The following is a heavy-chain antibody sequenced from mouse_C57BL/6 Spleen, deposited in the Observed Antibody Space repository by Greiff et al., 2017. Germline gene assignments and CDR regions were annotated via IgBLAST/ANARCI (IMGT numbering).Heavy chain of an antibody. CDR2: IHPNSGST. CDR3: APTTVVDYWYFDV. D-gene: IGHD1-1*01. V-gene: IGHV1-64*01. CDR1: GYTFTSYW. Sequence: VQLQQPGAELVKPGASVKLSCKASGYTFTSYWMHWVKQRPGQGLEWIGMIHPNSGSTNYNEKFKSKATLTVDKSSSTAYMQLCSLTSEDSAVYYCAPTTVVDYWYFDVWGTGTTVTVSS. J-gene: IGHJ1*03.